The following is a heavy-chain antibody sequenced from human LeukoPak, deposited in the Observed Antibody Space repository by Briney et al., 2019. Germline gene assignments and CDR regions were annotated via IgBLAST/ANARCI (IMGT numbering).Heavy chain of an antibody. Sequence: GASVKVSCKASGYTFTSYGISWVRQAPGQGLEWMGWISAYNGNTNYAQKLQGRVTMTTDTSTSTAYMELRSLRSDDTAVYYCASSHPTNPIVGAIEYFQHWGQGTLVTVSS. V-gene: IGHV1-18*01. CDR3: ASSHPTNPIVGAIEYFQH. CDR2: ISAYNGNT. D-gene: IGHD1-26*01. J-gene: IGHJ1*01. CDR1: GYTFTSYG.